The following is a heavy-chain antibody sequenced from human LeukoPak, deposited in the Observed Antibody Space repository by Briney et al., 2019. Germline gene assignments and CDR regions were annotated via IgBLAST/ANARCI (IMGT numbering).Heavy chain of an antibody. D-gene: IGHD1-7*01. J-gene: IGHJ4*02. CDR1: GFTFSDYY. V-gene: IGHV3-11*04. CDR3: AKVRVVFNWNYAYYFDS. Sequence: MPGGSLRLSCAASGFTFSDYYMSWIRQAPGKGLEWVSYISSSGSTIYYADSVKGRFTISRDNSKNTLYLQMNSLRAEDTAVYYCAKVRVVFNWNYAYYFDSWGQGTLVTVSS. CDR2: ISSSGSTI.